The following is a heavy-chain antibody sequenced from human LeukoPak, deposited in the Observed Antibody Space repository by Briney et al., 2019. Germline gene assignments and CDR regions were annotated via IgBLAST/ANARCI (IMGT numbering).Heavy chain of an antibody. Sequence: GASVKVSCKASGYTFTSHGITWVRQAPGQGLEWVGWINAYNGHTNYVQNLQGRATMTTDTSTSTAYMELRSLRSDDTAVYYCARDPGVQLFAGTLANDYWGQGTLVTVSS. CDR1: GYTFTSHG. CDR3: ARDPGVQLFAGTLANDY. D-gene: IGHD3-3*01. J-gene: IGHJ4*02. V-gene: IGHV1-18*01. CDR2: INAYNGHT.